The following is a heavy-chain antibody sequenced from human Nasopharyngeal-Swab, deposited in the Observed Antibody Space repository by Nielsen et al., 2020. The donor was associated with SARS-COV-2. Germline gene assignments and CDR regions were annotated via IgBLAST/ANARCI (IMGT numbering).Heavy chain of an antibody. V-gene: IGHV4-59*01. D-gene: IGHD5-18*01. J-gene: IGHJ4*02. CDR3: ARGIYSYGEDYFDY. Sequence: LRLSCTVSGGSISSYYWSWIRQPPGKGLEWIGYIYYSGSTNYNPSLKSRVTISVDTSKNQFSLKLSSVTAADTAVYYCARGIYSYGEDYFDYWGQGTLVTVSS. CDR1: GGSISSYY. CDR2: IYYSGST.